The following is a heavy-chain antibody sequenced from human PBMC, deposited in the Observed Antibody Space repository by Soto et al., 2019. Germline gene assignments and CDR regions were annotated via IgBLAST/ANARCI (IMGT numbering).Heavy chain of an antibody. V-gene: IGHV1-2*02. Sequence: GASVKVSCKASGYTFTGYYMHWVRQAPGQGLEWMGWINPNSGGTNYAQKFQGRVTMTRDTSISTAYMELSRLRSDDTAVYYCARDRSISSGLYFEYWGQGTLVTVSS. D-gene: IGHD3-10*01. CDR1: GYTFTGYY. CDR3: ARDRSISSGLYFEY. J-gene: IGHJ4*02. CDR2: INPNSGGT.